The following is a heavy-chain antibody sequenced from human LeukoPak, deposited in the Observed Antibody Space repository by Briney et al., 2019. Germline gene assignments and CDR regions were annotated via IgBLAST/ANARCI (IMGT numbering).Heavy chain of an antibody. CDR3: ASVDYYGSGNYYSDVDY. D-gene: IGHD3-10*01. Sequence: GGSLRLSCAASGVTFSSYSMNWVRQAPGKGLEWVSSISSSSSYIYYADSVKGRFTISRDNAKNSLYLQMNSLRAEDTAVYYCASVDYYGSGNYYSDVDYWGQGTLVTVSS. V-gene: IGHV3-21*01. CDR1: GVTFSSYS. J-gene: IGHJ4*02. CDR2: ISSSSSYI.